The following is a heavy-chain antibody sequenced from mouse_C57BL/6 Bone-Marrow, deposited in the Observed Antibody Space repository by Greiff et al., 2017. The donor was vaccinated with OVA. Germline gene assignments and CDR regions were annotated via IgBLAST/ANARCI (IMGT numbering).Heavy chain of an antibody. J-gene: IGHJ2*01. CDR2: IDPANGDT. CDR1: GFNIKDAY. CDR3: TKLPYYYGSDD. Sequence: VQLQQSGAELVRPGASVKLSCTASGFNIKDAYMHWVKQRPEQGLEWIGWIDPANGDTEYASKFQGKATLTADTSSNTAYLQLSSLTSEDTAVYYCTKLPYYYGSDDWGQGTTLTVSS. V-gene: IGHV14-4*01. D-gene: IGHD1-1*01.